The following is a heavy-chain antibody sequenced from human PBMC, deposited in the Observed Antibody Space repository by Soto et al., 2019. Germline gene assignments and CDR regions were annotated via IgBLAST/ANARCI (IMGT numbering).Heavy chain of an antibody. CDR2: VNAGLGNT. V-gene: IGHV1-3*01. CDR3: ARGGYCSGGRCYIWFDP. Sequence: QVQLVQSGTEVKKPGVSVRISCKASGYTFNAYAIYWVRQAPGQSLEWMGWVNAGLGNTEYAQKFQGRVTITRDTSANTAYMDLTSLTSEDTAVYYCARGGYCSGGRCYIWFDPWGQGTLVTVSS. CDR1: GYTFNAYA. D-gene: IGHD2-15*01. J-gene: IGHJ5*02.